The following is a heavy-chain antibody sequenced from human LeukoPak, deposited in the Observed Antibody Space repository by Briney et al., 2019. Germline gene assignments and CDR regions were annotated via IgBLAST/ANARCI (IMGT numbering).Heavy chain of an antibody. V-gene: IGHV1-69*05. Sequence: ASVKVSCKASGGTFSSYANSWVRQAPGQGLEWMGGIIPIFGTANYAQKFQGRVTITTDESTSTAYMELSSLRSEDTAVYYCARDAFSTSYYYDSSGYLWVNRTTSMDVWGKGTTVTVSS. CDR3: ARDAFSTSYYYDSSGYLWVNRTTSMDV. CDR1: GGTFSSYA. D-gene: IGHD3-22*01. J-gene: IGHJ6*03. CDR2: IIPIFGTA.